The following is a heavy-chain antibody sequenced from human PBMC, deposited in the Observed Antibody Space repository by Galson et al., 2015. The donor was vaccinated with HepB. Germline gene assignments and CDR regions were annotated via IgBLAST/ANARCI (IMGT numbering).Heavy chain of an antibody. Sequence: SVRLSCKASGYTFTTYGINWVRQAPGQGLGWMGGISMYTGNTNYAQEFQGRVTITTDTSTSTAYMELRSLRSEDTAVYYCARDKGAAGSGSFDHWGQGTLVTVSS. D-gene: IGHD3-10*01. CDR3: ARDKGAAGSGSFDH. CDR1: GYTFTTYG. CDR2: ISMYTGNT. J-gene: IGHJ5*02. V-gene: IGHV1-18*04.